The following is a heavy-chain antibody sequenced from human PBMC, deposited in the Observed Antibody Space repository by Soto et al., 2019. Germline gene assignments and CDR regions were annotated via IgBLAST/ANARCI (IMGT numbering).Heavy chain of an antibody. CDR1: GGTLSGYA. J-gene: IGHJ4*02. D-gene: IGHD3-10*01. Sequence: QVQLVQSGAEVKRPGSSVKVSCEASGGTLSGYALSWVRQAPGQGLEWMGGVIPVFGALTYAQKLQDRVRIIADKATSTAYMELRSLRSEATAVYYCVRDLLDYGCDIADWGPGTLVTVSS. CDR3: VRDLLDYGCDIAD. CDR2: VIPVFGAL. V-gene: IGHV1-69*06.